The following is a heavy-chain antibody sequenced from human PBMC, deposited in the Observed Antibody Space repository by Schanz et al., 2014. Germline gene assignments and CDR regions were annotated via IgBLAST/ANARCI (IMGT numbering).Heavy chain of an antibody. Sequence: EVQLLESGGGLVQPGGSLRLSCASSGFSFTTYAMSWVRQAPGKGLEWVSGFDAHDGRAYYADSAKGRFTISRDNSKSTLYVEMNSLRVEDTAVYYCARIGGSVFDYWAQGTLVTVSS. CDR3: ARIGGSVFDY. CDR2: FDAHDGRA. V-gene: IGHV3-23*01. CDR1: GFSFTTYA. J-gene: IGHJ4*02. D-gene: IGHD3-10*01.